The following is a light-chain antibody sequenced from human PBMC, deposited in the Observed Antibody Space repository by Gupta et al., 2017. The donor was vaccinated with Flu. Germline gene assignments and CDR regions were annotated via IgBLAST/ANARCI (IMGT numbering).Light chain of an antibody. CDR1: SSNIGSNA. J-gene: IGLJ2*01. CDR2: YDD. Sequence: SLLTQPPSLSEAPRQRVTISCSGSSSNIGSNAVNWYQHLPGKPPKLLIYYDDLLPSGVSDRFSGSKSGTSASLAISGLQSEDEADYYCATWDDSLDAVLFGGGTKLTVL. V-gene: IGLV1-36*01. CDR3: ATWDDSLDAVL.